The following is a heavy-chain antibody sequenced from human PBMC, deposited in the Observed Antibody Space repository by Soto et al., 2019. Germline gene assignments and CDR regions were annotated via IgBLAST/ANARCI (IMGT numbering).Heavy chain of an antibody. CDR1: GYTFTGYY. Sequence: GASVKVSCKASGYTFTGYYMHWVRQAPGQGLEWMGWINPNSGGTNYAQKFQGWVTMTRDTSISTAYMALSRLRSDDTAVYYCARSAAYSSGCDWREKYYFDYWGQGTLVTVSS. CDR3: ARSAAYSSGCDWREKYYFDY. J-gene: IGHJ4*02. D-gene: IGHD6-19*01. V-gene: IGHV1-2*04. CDR2: INPNSGGT.